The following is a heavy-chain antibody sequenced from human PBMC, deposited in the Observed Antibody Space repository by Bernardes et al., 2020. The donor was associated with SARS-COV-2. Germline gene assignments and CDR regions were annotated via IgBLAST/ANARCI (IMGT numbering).Heavy chain of an antibody. CDR3: ARDLAHPYGLDV. CDR1: GYTFSSHG. V-gene: IGHV1-18*01. Sequence: ASVKVSCKASGYTFSSHGISWVRQAPGQGLGWMGWISGYSANTKYSEKVQGRVTLTTDTSTSTAYLEVRSLRSDDTAVYYCARDLAHPYGLDVWGQGTTVTVSS. J-gene: IGHJ6*02. CDR2: ISGYSANT.